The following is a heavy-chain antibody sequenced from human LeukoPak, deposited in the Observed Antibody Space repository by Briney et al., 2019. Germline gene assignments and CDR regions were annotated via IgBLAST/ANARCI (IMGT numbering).Heavy chain of an antibody. Sequence: PGGSLRLSCAASGFTFSSYAMHWVRQAPGKGLEGVAVISYDGSNKYYADSVKGRFTISRDNSKNTLLLQMNSLRAEDTAVYYCARRPSYYDSSDYYCFFDFWGQGTLVTVSS. J-gene: IGHJ4*02. D-gene: IGHD3-22*01. V-gene: IGHV3-30*04. CDR2: ISYDGSNK. CDR3: ARRPSYYDSSDYYCFFDF. CDR1: GFTFSSYA.